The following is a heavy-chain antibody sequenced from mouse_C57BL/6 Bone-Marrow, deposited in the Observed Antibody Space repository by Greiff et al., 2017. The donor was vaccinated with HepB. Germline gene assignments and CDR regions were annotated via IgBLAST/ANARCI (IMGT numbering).Heavy chain of an antibody. V-gene: IGHV5-4*01. CDR3: ARADDWFAY. CDR1: GFTFSSYA. Sequence: DVQLVESGGGLVKPGGSLKLSCAASGFTFSSYAMYWVRQTPEKRLEWVATISDGGSYTYYPDNVKGRFTISRDNAKNNLYLQMSHLKSEDTAMYYCARADDWFAYCGQGTLVTVSA. J-gene: IGHJ3*01. CDR2: ISDGGSYT.